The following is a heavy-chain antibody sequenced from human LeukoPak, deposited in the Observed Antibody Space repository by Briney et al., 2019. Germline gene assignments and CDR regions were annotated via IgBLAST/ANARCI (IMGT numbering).Heavy chain of an antibody. D-gene: IGHD4-17*01. V-gene: IGHV4-59*12. CDR3: ARDRGDYGDYGVTFDY. CDR1: GGSISSYY. CDR2: IYHSGST. Sequence: KTSETLSLTCTVSGGSISSYYWSWIRQPPGKGLEWIGYIYHSGSTYYNPSLKSRVTISVDRSKNQFSLKLSSVTAADTAVYYCARDRGDYGDYGVTFDYWGQGTLVTVSS. J-gene: IGHJ4*02.